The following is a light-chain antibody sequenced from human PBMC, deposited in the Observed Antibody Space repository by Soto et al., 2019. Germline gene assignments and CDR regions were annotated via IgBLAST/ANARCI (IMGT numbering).Light chain of an antibody. V-gene: IGKV3-11*01. CDR1: QSVRRN. CDR2: DSS. J-gene: IGKJ5*01. Sequence: EVVLTHSPATLSVSPGEGATLSCRASQSVRRNLAWYQQRPGQVPRLLIYDSSTRATGIPARFSGSGSETDFTLTISSLEPEDFAVYYCQHRMNWPLTFGQGTRLEI. CDR3: QHRMNWPLT.